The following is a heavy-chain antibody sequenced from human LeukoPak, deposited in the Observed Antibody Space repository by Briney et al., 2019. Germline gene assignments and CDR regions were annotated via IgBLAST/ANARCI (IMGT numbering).Heavy chain of an antibody. D-gene: IGHD2-2*01. Sequence: GASVKVSCKASGYTFTGYYMHWARQAPGQGLEWMGWINPNSGGTNYAQKFQGRVTMTRDTSISTAYMELSRLRSDDTAVYYCARGFRQYCSSTSCYQYYYYYMDVWGKETTVTISS. J-gene: IGHJ6*03. CDR2: INPNSGGT. CDR3: ARGFRQYCSSTSCYQYYYYYMDV. V-gene: IGHV1-2*02. CDR1: GYTFTGYY.